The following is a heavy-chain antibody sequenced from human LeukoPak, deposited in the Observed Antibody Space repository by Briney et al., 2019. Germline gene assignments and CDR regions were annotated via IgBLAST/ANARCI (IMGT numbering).Heavy chain of an antibody. CDR1: GYTFTSYD. V-gene: IGHV1-8*01. J-gene: IGHJ6*02. CDR2: MNPNSGDT. Sequence: ASVKVSCKASGYTFTSYDINWVRQATGQGLKWMGWMNPNSGDTGYAQKFQGRVTMTRNTSISTAYMELSSLRSEDTAVYYCARSPYSSSWYYYYYGMDVWGQGTTVTVSS. CDR3: ARSPYSSSWYYYYYGMDV. D-gene: IGHD6-13*01.